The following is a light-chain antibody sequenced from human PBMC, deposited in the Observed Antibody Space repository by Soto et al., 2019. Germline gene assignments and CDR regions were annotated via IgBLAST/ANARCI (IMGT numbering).Light chain of an antibody. V-gene: IGKV3-15*01. Sequence: EIVMTHSPATLSVSPGERATLSCRASQSVSSKLAWYQQKPGQAPRVLIYGASTRATGIPVRFSGSGSGTEFTLTISSMQTEAFAVYYCQHYNDWPPTWTFGQGTRVEIK. J-gene: IGKJ1*01. CDR2: GAS. CDR3: QHYNDWPPTWT. CDR1: QSVSSK.